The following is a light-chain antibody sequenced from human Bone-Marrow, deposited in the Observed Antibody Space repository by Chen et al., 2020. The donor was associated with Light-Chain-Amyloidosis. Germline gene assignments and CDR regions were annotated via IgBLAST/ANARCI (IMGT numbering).Light chain of an antibody. Sequence: SYELTQPPSGSVSPGQTARITCSGDDLPTKYAYWYQQKPGQAHVLVIHRDPERPSGISERFSGSRSGTPATFTISGVHAEDEADYPCQSAASSGTSEVIFGGGTKLTVL. CDR3: QSAASSGTSEVI. CDR2: RDP. V-gene: IGLV3-25*03. CDR1: DLPTKY. J-gene: IGLJ2*01.